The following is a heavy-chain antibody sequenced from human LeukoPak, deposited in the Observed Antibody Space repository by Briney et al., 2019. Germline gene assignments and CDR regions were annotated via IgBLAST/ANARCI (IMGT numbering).Heavy chain of an antibody. J-gene: IGHJ4*02. V-gene: IGHV3-30*04. CDR3: ARESRDTAMATDY. CDR2: ISYDGRNK. CDR1: KFTFSSYT. D-gene: IGHD5-18*01. Sequence: GRSLRLSCAASKFTFSSYTMHWVRQAPGKGLDWVAVISYDGRNKYYGDSVKGRFTISRNNSKNTLYLQMNSLRPEDTAIYYCARESRDTAMATDYWGQGTLVTVSS.